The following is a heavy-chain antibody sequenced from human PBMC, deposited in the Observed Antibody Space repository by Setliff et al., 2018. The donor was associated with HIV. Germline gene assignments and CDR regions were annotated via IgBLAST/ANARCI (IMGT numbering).Heavy chain of an antibody. J-gene: IGHJ2*01. CDR2: FHYRGSP. V-gene: IGHV4-59*01. Sequence: KPSETLSLTCTVSGDSLNNYHWSWIRQPPGEGLEFLGFFHYRGSPIYNPSLKSQVKISVDTSKNQFTLNLTSVTAADTAVYYCARSVARDYWYFGHWGRGTLVTVS. CDR1: GDSLNNYH. D-gene: IGHD6-6*01. CDR3: ARSVARDYWYFGH.